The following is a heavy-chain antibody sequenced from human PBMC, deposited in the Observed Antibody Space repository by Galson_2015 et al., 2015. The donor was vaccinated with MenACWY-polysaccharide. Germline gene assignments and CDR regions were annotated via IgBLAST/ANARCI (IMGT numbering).Heavy chain of an antibody. CDR2: VNPSGGST. V-gene: IGHV1-46*01. CDR1: GYTFTNYY. CDR3: ARNAASGLDY. D-gene: IGHD3-10*01. Sequence: SVKVSCKASGYTFTNYYIHWVRQAPGQGLEWLGFVNPSGGSTSYAQKFQGRVTMTRDTSTGTVYVDLSSLRSEETAVYYCARNAASGLDYWGHGTLVTVSS. J-gene: IGHJ4*01.